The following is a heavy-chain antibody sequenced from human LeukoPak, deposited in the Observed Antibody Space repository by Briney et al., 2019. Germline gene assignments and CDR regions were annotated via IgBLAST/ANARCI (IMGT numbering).Heavy chain of an antibody. J-gene: IGHJ4*02. CDR1: GYSFTSYW. CDR2: IYPGDSDT. CDR3: ARHVVGALSPSDY. D-gene: IGHD1-26*01. V-gene: IGHV5-51*01. Sequence: PGESLKISCKGSGYSFTSYWIGWVRQMPGKGLEWMGIIYPGDSDTRYSLSFQGQVTISADKSISTAYLQWSSLKASDTAMYYCARHVVGALSPSDYWGQGTLVTVSS.